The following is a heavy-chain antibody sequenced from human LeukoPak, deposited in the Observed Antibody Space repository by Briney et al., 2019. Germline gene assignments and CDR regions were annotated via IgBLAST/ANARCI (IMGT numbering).Heavy chain of an antibody. J-gene: IGHJ4*02. CDR1: GFTFSSYS. CDR3: ARELNPLRYSSGWYFDY. CDR2: ISSSSSTI. V-gene: IGHV3-48*01. D-gene: IGHD6-19*01. Sequence: GGSLRLSCAASGFTFSSYSMNWVRQAPGKGLEWVSYISSSSSTIYYADSVKGRFTISRDNAKNSLYLQMNSLRAEGTAVYYCARELNPLRYSSGWYFDYWGQGTLVTVSS.